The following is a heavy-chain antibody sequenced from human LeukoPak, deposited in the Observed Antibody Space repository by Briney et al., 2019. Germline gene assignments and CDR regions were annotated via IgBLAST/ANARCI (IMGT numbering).Heavy chain of an antibody. D-gene: IGHD3-22*01. CDR2: ISWNSGSI. J-gene: IGHJ4*02. Sequence: GGSLRLSCAASGFTVSSNYMSWVRQAPGKGLEWVSGISWNSGSIGYADSVKGRFTISRDNAKNSLYLQMNSLRAEDTALYYCAKAALMYYYDSSGYYYWDYWGQGTLVTVSS. CDR3: AKAALMYYYDSSGYYYWDY. CDR1: GFTVSSNY. V-gene: IGHV3-9*01.